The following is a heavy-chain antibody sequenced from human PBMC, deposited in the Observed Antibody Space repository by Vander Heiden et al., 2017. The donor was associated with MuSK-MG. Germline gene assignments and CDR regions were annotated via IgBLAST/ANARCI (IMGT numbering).Heavy chain of an antibody. Sequence: QVQLVESGGGVVQPGRSLRLSCAASGFTFSSYGMHWVRQAPGKGLEWVAVIWYDGSNKYYADSVKGRFTISRDNSKNTLYLQMNSLRAEDTAVYYCARDQDIAVAGPGDYWGQGTLVTVSS. CDR1: GFTFSSYG. V-gene: IGHV3-33*01. CDR3: ARDQDIAVAGPGDY. CDR2: IWYDGSNK. D-gene: IGHD6-19*01. J-gene: IGHJ4*02.